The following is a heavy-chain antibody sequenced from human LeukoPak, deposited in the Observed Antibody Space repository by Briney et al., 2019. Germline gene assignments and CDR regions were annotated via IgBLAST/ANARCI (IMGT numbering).Heavy chain of an antibody. CDR2: ISAYNGNT. CDR1: GYTFTSYG. Sequence: ASVKVSCKASGYTFTSYGISWVRQAPGQGLEWMGWISAYNGNTNYAQKLQGRVTITADESTSTAYMELSSLRSEDTAVYYCARAMGYCSSTSCYRHYYYYYMDVWGKGTTVTVSS. CDR3: ARAMGYCSSTSCYRHYYYYYMDV. J-gene: IGHJ6*03. V-gene: IGHV1-18*01. D-gene: IGHD2-2*01.